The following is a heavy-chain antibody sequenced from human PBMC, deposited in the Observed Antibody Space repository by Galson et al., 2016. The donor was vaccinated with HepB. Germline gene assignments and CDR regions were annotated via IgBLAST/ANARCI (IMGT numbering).Heavy chain of an antibody. CDR1: GPGFKAYG. Sequence: SLRLSCAVSGPGFKAYGMSWVRQAPGKGLHWVSDIDGEGHTTHHADSVKGRFTMSRDNSKDTVYLEMKSVRVEDTAIYYCAIGATGATWRNWGQGTLVTVSS. CDR2: IDGEGHTT. CDR3: AIGATGATWRN. J-gene: IGHJ4*02. D-gene: IGHD1-1*01. V-gene: IGHV3-23*01.